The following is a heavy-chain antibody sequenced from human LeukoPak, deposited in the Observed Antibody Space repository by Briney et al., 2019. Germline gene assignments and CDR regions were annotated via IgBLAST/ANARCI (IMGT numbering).Heavy chain of an antibody. CDR2: IRSKAYGGTT. J-gene: IGHJ4*02. Sequence: GGSLRLSCTASGFTFGDYAMSWFRQAPGKGLEWVGFIRSKAYGGTTEYAASVKGRFTISRDDSKSIAYLQRNSLKTEDTAVYYCCRVIDKAGELNFDYWGQGTLVTVSS. V-gene: IGHV3-49*03. CDR3: CRVIDKAGELNFDY. D-gene: IGHD3-10*01. CDR1: GFTFGDYA.